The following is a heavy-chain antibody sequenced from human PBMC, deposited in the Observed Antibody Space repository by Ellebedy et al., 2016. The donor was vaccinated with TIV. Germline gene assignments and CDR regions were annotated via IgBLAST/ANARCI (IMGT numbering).Heavy chain of an antibody. CDR3: AKDLPYYQMPFYMDG. J-gene: IGHJ6*03. CDR1: GFTFSNYA. CDR2: IGGSDSST. V-gene: IGHV3-23*01. Sequence: GESLKISXAASGFTFSNYAMSWVRQAPGKGLEWVSSIGGSDSSTYYADSVKGRFTISRDNSNNTLYLQMNSLGPEDTAVYYCAKDLPYYQMPFYMDGWGKGTTVTVS. D-gene: IGHD3-10*01.